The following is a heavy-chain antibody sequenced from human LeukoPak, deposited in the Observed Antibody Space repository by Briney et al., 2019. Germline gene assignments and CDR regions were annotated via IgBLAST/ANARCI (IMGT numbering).Heavy chain of an antibody. CDR2: MNPHSGDT. D-gene: IGHD6-13*01. V-gene: IGHV1-8*03. CDR1: GYIFTSYD. CDR3: ARGGFRGLGSSWYNQGWFDP. J-gene: IGHJ5*02. Sequence: GASVKVSCKTSGYIFTSYDINWVRQATAQGLEWMGRMNPHSGDTDYAQKFQGRVTITRNMSISTAYMELSSLRSEDTAVYCCARGGFRGLGSSWYNQGWFDPRGQGTLVTLS.